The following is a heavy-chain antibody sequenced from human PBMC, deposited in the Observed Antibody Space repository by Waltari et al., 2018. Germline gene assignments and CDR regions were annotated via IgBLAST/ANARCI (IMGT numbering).Heavy chain of an antibody. J-gene: IGHJ4*02. CDR1: GFTISYHA. Sequence: QVQLVESGGGVVHPGRSLRLSCEASGFTISYHAMHWVRQAPGKGLEWVAGISYDGSDEYYADSVRGRFTISRDDSKDTVNLQMNSLRPEDTAVHYCARDGPLQIQSWYSFDYWGQGTLVTVSS. CDR3: ARDGPLQIQSWYSFDY. V-gene: IGHV3-30*07. D-gene: IGHD5-18*01. CDR2: ISYDGSDE.